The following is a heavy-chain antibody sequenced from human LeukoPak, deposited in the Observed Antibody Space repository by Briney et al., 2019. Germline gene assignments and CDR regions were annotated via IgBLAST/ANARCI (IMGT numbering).Heavy chain of an antibody. J-gene: IGHJ4*02. CDR3: AKRFKQRPYYFDY. Sequence: PGGSLRLSCAASGFTFSSYALNWVRQAPEKGLEWVSTISGSGGSIYYADSVKGRFTISRDNSANTLHLQMNSLRAEDTAIYYCAKRFKQRPYYFDYWGQGTLVTVSS. V-gene: IGHV3-23*01. CDR2: ISGSGGSI. CDR1: GFTFSSYA. D-gene: IGHD6-25*01.